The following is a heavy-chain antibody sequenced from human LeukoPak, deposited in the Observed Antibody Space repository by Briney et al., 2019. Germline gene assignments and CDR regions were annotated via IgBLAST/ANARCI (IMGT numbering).Heavy chain of an antibody. CDR1: GYTLTELS. Sequence: ASVKVSCKVSGYTLTELSMHWVRQGPGKGLEWKGGFDPEDGETIYAQKFQGRVTMTEDTSTDTAYMELSSLRADATAVYYCARPRAPVTRISSFDIWGQGTMVTVSS. V-gene: IGHV1-24*01. CDR3: ARPRAPVTRISSFDI. CDR2: FDPEDGET. D-gene: IGHD4-17*01. J-gene: IGHJ3*02.